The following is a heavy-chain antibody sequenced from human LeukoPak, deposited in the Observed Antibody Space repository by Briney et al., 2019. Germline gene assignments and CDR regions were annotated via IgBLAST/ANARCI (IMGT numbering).Heavy chain of an antibody. CDR3: ARHLAGHLGGFYFDY. Sequence: SETLSLTCTVSGGPISSNSYYWGWIRQPPGKGLEWIGTIYYSGSTYYNPSLKSRVTISVDTSKSQFSLKLNSVTAADTAVYYCARHLAGHLGGFYFDYWGQGTLVTVSS. J-gene: IGHJ4*02. CDR1: GGPISSNSYY. D-gene: IGHD2-15*01. CDR2: IYYSGST. V-gene: IGHV4-39*07.